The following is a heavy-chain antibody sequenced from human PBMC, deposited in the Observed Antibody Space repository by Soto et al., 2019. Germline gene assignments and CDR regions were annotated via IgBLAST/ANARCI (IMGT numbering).Heavy chain of an antibody. D-gene: IGHD1-1*01. V-gene: IGHV3-23*01. Sequence: EVQLLESGGGLVQPGGSLRLSCAASGFTFSSYVMSWVRQAPGKGLEWVSGISGSGDNTYYADSVKGRFTISRDNSKNTVYLQMHSLRVEDTAVYYCAKWNGYGDLWGQGTLVTVSS. CDR3: AKWNGYGDL. CDR2: ISGSGDNT. CDR1: GFTFSSYV. J-gene: IGHJ5*02.